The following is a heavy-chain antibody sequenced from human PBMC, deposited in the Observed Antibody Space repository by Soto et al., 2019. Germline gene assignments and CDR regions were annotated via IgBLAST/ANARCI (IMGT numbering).Heavy chain of an antibody. CDR3: ARVVIRPTPTRGGADY. D-gene: IGHD2-21*01. Sequence: QVQLGQSGAEVKKPGASVKVSCKASGYTFTSYGISWVRQAPGQGLEWMGWISAYNGNTNYAQKLQGRVTMTADTSTSTAYMELRSLRSDDTAVYYCARVVIRPTPTRGGADYWGQGTLVTVSS. CDR2: ISAYNGNT. V-gene: IGHV1-18*01. CDR1: GYTFTSYG. J-gene: IGHJ4*02.